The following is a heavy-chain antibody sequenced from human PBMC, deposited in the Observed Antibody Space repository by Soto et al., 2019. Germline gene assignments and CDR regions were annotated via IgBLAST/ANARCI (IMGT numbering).Heavy chain of an antibody. D-gene: IGHD3-22*01. CDR1: GYTLTELS. Sequence: ASVKVSCKVSGYTLTELSMHWVRQAPGKGLEWMGGFDPEDGETIYAQKFQGRVTMTEDTSTDTAYMELSSLRSEDTAVYYCAAVGHYYDTLDLLYYGMDVWGQGTTVTVSS. J-gene: IGHJ6*02. CDR3: AAVGHYYDTLDLLYYGMDV. V-gene: IGHV1-24*01. CDR2: FDPEDGET.